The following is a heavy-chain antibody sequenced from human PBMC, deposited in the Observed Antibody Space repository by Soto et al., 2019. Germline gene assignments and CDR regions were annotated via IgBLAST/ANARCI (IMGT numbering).Heavy chain of an antibody. D-gene: IGHD1-26*01. CDR2: ISRSSSNT. J-gene: IGHJ4*02. V-gene: IGHV3-11*06. CDR3: ARVVISGSHLDY. CDR1: GFTFSDYY. Sequence: PGGSLRLSCAASGFTFSDYYMSWIRQAPGKGLEWVSYISRSSSNTNYADSVKGRFTISRDNAKNSLYLQMNSLRAEDTAVYYCARVVISGSHLDYWGQGTLVTVSS.